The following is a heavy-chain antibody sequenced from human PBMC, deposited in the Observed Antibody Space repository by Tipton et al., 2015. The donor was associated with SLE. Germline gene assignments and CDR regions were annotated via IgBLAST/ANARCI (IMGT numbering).Heavy chain of an antibody. CDR2: IFGGGDT. CDR1: GFSFSSYA. D-gene: IGHD3-16*01. CDR3: ARDLYGLLFGGSFDY. J-gene: IGHJ4*02. V-gene: IGHV3-23*03. Sequence: SLRFSCAASGFSFSSYAMNWVRQAPGKGLEWVSGIFGGGDTYYADSVKGRFTISRDSSKNTLYLQMNSLRAEDTAVYYCARDLYGLLFGGSFDYWGQGTLVTVSS.